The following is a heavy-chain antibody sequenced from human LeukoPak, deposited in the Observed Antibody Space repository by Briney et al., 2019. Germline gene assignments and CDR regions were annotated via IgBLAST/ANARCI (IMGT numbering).Heavy chain of an antibody. D-gene: IGHD3-9*01. CDR3: AKFFRTAKDYDILNYGMDV. J-gene: IGHJ6*02. Sequence: GGSLRLSCAASGITFSDDYMGWIRQAPGKGLEWVSYTSSSDNAMYYADSVKGRFTVSRDGAKNSLYLQMNSLRAEDTAVYYCAKFFRTAKDYDILNYGMDVWGQGTTVTVSS. CDR2: TSSSDNAM. CDR1: GITFSDDY. V-gene: IGHV3-11*01.